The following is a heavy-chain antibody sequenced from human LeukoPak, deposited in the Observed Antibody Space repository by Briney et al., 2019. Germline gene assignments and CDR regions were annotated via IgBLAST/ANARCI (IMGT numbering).Heavy chain of an antibody. CDR1: GFTFSNYN. CDR3: AKDYGSGSYSLDY. V-gene: IGHV3-30*02. J-gene: IGHJ4*02. Sequence: GGSLRPSCAASGFTFSNYNMHWVRQAPGKGLEWVAFTLYDGGNKYYADSVKGRFTISRDNSKNTLYLQMNSLRPEDTAMYYCAKDYGSGSYSLDYWGQGTLATLSS. D-gene: IGHD3-10*01. CDR2: TLYDGGNK.